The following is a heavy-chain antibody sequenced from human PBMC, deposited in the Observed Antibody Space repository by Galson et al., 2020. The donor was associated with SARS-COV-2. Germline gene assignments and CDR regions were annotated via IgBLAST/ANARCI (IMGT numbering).Heavy chain of an antibody. V-gene: IGHV3-23*01. CDR2: ISGSGGST. CDR1: GFTFSSYA. CDR3: AKALRPIDSARWYLAFDI. D-gene: IGHD6-13*01. J-gene: IGHJ3*02. Sequence: GGSLRLSCAASGFTFSSYAMSWVRQAPGKGLEWVSSISGSGGSTYYVDSVKGRFTISRDNSKNTLYLQMNSLRAEDTAVYYCAKALRPIDSARWYLAFDIWGHGTMVTVSS.